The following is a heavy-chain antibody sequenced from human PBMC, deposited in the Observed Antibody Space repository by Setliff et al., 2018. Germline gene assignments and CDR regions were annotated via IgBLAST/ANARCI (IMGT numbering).Heavy chain of an antibody. J-gene: IGHJ5*02. Sequence: ASVKVSCKASGYIFTYYAIHWGRRAPGQRLEWMGWINAGNGNTKYSQKFQGRVTITRDTSANTAYMELSSLRSEDTAVYYCARVPVVGATKLYWFDPWGQGTLVTVSS. CDR3: ARVPVVGATKLYWFDP. CDR1: GYIFTYYA. V-gene: IGHV1-3*01. D-gene: IGHD1-26*01. CDR2: INAGNGNT.